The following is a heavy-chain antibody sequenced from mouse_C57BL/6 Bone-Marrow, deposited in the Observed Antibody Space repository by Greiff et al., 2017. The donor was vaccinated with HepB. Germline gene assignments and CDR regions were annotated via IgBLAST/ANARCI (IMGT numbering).Heavy chain of an antibody. Sequence: QVQLKESGPELVKPGASVKISCKASGYAFSSSWMNWVKQRPGKGLEWIGRIYPGDGDTNYNGKFKGKATLTADKSSSTAYMQLSSLTSEDSAVYFCARPGVDYGVWFAYWGQGTLVTVSA. J-gene: IGHJ3*01. D-gene: IGHD2-4*01. V-gene: IGHV1-82*01. CDR1: GYAFSSSW. CDR2: IYPGDGDT. CDR3: ARPGVDYGVWFAY.